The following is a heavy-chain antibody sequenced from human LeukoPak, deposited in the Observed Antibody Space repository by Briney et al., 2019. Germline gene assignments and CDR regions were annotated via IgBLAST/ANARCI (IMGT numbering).Heavy chain of an antibody. V-gene: IGHV1-69*01. CDR1: GGTFSSYA. CDR3: ARVGSYGLGYFDY. D-gene: IGHD5-18*01. Sequence: ASVKVSCKASGGTFSSYAISWVRQAPGQGLEWMGGIIPIFGTANYAQKFQGRVTITADEATSTAYMELSSLRSEDTAVYYCARVGSYGLGYFDYWGQGTLVTVSS. CDR2: IIPIFGTA. J-gene: IGHJ4*02.